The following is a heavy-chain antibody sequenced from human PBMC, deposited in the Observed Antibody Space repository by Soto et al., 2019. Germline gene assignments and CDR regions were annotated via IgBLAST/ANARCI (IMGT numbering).Heavy chain of an antibody. D-gene: IGHD3-16*01. V-gene: IGHV2-5*02. CDR1: GFSLSTSGVG. Sequence: QITLKESGPTLVKPTQTLTLTCTFSGFSLSTSGVGVGWIRQPPGKALEWLALIYWDDDKRYSPSLKSRLTNTKDTSKNQVVLTMTNMDPVDTATYYCAHSIVSLPFWAFDYWGQGTLVTVSS. CDR2: IYWDDDK. J-gene: IGHJ4*02. CDR3: AHSIVSLPFWAFDY.